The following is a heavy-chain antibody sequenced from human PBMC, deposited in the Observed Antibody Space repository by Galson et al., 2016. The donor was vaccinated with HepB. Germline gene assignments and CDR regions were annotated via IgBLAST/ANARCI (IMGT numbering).Heavy chain of an antibody. CDR3: ARDRGSYCGGDCSDYYFDY. J-gene: IGHJ4*02. CDR2: ISVTSTYT. CDR1: GFTFSDYY. V-gene: IGHV3-11*06. Sequence: SLRLSCAASGFTFSDYYMSWIRQAPGKGLEWVSYISVTSTYTNYADSVKGRFTVSRDNAKNSLYLQMNTLRAGDTAIYYGARDRGSYCGGDCSDYYFDYWGQGTLVTVSS. D-gene: IGHD2-21*02.